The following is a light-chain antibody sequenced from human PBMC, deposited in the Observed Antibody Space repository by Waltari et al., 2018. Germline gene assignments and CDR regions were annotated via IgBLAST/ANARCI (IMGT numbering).Light chain of an antibody. CDR3: QTGGHGTWV. J-gene: IGLJ3*02. V-gene: IGLV4-69*01. Sequence: QLVLTQSPSASASLGASVKLTCTLSRGHSSNVIAWLQQQSEKGPRYLMKVNSDGSHSKGDEIPDRFSVSSSGAERYLTISSLQSEDEADYYCQTGGHGTWVFGGGTKLTVL. CDR1: RGHSSNV. CDR2: VNSDGSH.